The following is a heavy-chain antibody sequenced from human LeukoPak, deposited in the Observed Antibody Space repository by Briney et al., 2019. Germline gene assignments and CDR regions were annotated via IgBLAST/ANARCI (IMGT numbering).Heavy chain of an antibody. CDR3: ARGLAVAGTILDY. Sequence: SETLSLTCAVYGGSFSGYYWSWIRQPPGKGLEWIGEINHSGSTKYNPPIKSRVTISVDTSKNQFSLKLSSVTAADTAVYYCARGLAVAGTILDYWGQGTLVTVSS. CDR1: GGSFSGYY. CDR2: INHSGST. J-gene: IGHJ4*02. D-gene: IGHD6-19*01. V-gene: IGHV4-34*01.